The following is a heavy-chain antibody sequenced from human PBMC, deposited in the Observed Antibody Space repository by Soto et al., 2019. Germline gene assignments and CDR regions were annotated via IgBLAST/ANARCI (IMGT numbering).Heavy chain of an antibody. CDR3: ARGPSYCSGGSCYSRVFDY. CDR1: SGSISSSNW. D-gene: IGHD2-15*01. Sequence: PSETLSLTCAVSSGSISSSNWWSWVRQPPGKGLEWIGEIHHSGSTNYNPSLKSRVTISVDKSKNQFSLKLSSVTAADTAVYYCARGPSYCSGGSCYSRVFDYWGQGALVTVSS. CDR2: IHHSGST. J-gene: IGHJ4*02. V-gene: IGHV4-4*02.